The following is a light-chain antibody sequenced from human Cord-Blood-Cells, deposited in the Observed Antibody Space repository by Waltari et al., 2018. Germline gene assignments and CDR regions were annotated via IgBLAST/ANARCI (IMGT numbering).Light chain of an antibody. V-gene: IGLV2-11*01. J-gene: IGLJ2*01. CDR1: VSGVGRYNH. CDR3: CSYAGSYTV. CDR2: DVS. Sequence: QSALTQPRSLSGSPGQPVPISCTGTVSGVGRYNHVSWHQHLPGKSPKPLTYDVSNRPSGVPDRFSGSKSGNTASLTISGLQAEDEADYYCCSYAGSYTVFGGGTKLTVL.